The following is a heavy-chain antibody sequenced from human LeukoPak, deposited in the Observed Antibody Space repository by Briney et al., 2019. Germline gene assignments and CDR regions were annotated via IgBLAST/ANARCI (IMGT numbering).Heavy chain of an antibody. D-gene: IGHD2-21*01. V-gene: IGHV3-15*01. CDR2: IKSKTDGGTT. J-gene: IGHJ4*02. CDR3: STTYSS. CDR1: GVTFSNAW. Sequence: GGSLRLSCAASGVTFSNAWMSWVRQAPGKGLEWVGRIKSKTDGGTTDYAAPVKGRLTISSDDSKNSLYLQLNSMNTEDTAVYYCSTTYSSWGQGTLVTVSS.